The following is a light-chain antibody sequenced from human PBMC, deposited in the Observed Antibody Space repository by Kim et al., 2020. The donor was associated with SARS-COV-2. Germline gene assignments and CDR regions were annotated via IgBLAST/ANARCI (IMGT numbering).Light chain of an antibody. CDR3: QQYNNWLTWT. CDR2: GAS. Sequence: SPGDRATLSCRASQSVSSNLAWYQHKPGQAPRLLIYGASTRATDIPARFSGSGSGTEFTLTISSLQSEDFAVYYCQQYNNWLTWTFGQGTKVDIK. V-gene: IGKV3-15*01. J-gene: IGKJ1*01. CDR1: QSVSSN.